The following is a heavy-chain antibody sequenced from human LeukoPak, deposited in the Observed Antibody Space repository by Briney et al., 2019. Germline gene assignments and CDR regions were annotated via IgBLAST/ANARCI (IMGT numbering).Heavy chain of an antibody. V-gene: IGHV4-59*01. CDR2: IYYSGST. D-gene: IGHD3-22*01. CDR1: GGSISSYY. J-gene: IGHJ2*01. Sequence: SETLSLTCTVSGGSISSYYWSWIRQPPGKGLEWIGYIYYSGSTNYNPSLKSRVTISVDTSKNQFSLKLSSVTAADTAVYYCARDDSSGCPDWYFDLWGRGTLVTVSS. CDR3: ARDDSSGCPDWYFDL.